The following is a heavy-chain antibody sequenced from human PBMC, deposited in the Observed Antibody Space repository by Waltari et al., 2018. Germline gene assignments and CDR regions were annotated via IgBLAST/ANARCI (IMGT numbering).Heavy chain of an antibody. CDR3: VKYSGFDYFFDY. J-gene: IGHJ4*02. CDR2: ISHDGSNK. Sequence: QFQLVESGGGVVQPGRSLRLSCAASGFIFGNCNMHGVRQTPGQGLQWVAAISHDGSNKDYADSVKSRFTVSRDNSNNTLYLQINSLRADDTGIYFCVKYSGFDYFFDYWGQGTLVTVSS. CDR1: GFIFGNCN. D-gene: IGHD5-12*01. V-gene: IGHV3-30*18.